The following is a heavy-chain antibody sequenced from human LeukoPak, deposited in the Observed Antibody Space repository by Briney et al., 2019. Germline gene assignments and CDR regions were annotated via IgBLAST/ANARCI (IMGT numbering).Heavy chain of an antibody. V-gene: IGHV3-30-3*01. Sequence: TGGSLRLSCAASGFTFSNYAMNWVRQAPGKGLEWVAVISYDGSDKFYADSVKGRFTISRDNSKNTLYLQMNSLRTEDTAVYYCARDREAYSSSFYEYYFDYWGQGTLVTVSS. CDR3: ARDREAYSSSFYEYYFDY. J-gene: IGHJ4*02. CDR2: ISYDGSDK. CDR1: GFTFSNYA. D-gene: IGHD6-13*01.